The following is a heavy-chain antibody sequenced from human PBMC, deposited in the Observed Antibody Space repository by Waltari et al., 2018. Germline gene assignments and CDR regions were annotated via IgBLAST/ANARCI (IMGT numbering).Heavy chain of an antibody. J-gene: IGHJ5*02. CDR3: AKDRGYSSGGNWFDP. Sequence: EVQLLESGGGLVQPGGSLRLSCAASGFIFKNYAMSWVRQGPGKGVEWVLSISGSGGITENADTVKGRFSISRDNSESTLYLQMNSLRAEDTAIYYCAKDRGYSSGGNWFDPWGQGTLVTVSS. D-gene: IGHD2-15*01. CDR2: ISGSGGIT. CDR1: GFIFKNYA. V-gene: IGHV3-23*01.